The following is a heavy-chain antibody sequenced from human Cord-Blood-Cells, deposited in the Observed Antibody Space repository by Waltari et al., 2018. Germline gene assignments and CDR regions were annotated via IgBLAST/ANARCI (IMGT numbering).Heavy chain of an antibody. V-gene: IGHV1-8*03. CDR3: ARGEGCSSTSCYTIDY. Sequence: QVQPVHSAAEVKKPGASATVSCKACGYTFASYDLNCVRQATGQGLEWMGWMNPNSGNTGYAQKFQGRVTITRNTSISTAYMELSSLRSEDTAVYYCARGEGCSSTSCYTIDYWGQGTLVTVSS. J-gene: IGHJ4*02. CDR1: GYTFASYD. D-gene: IGHD2-2*02. CDR2: MNPNSGNT.